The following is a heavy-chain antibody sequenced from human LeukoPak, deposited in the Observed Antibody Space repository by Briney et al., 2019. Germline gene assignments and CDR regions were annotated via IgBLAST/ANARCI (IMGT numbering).Heavy chain of an antibody. D-gene: IGHD2-15*01. V-gene: IGHV1-46*01. CDR3: AKADCSGGSCYRRYFDL. J-gene: IGHJ2*01. CDR1: GYTFTSYY. Sequence: ASVKVSCKASGYTFTSYYMHWVRQAPGQGLEWMGIINPSGGSTSYAQKFQGRVTMTRDTSTSTVYMELSSLRSEDTAVYYCAKADCSGGSCYRRYFDLWGRGTLVTVSS. CDR2: INPSGGST.